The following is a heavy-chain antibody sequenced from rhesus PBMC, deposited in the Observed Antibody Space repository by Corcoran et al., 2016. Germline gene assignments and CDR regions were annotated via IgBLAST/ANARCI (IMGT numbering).Heavy chain of an antibody. V-gene: IGHV4-127*01. Sequence: QVQLQESGPGLVKPSETLSLTCAVSGYSISSGYGLGWIRQPPGKGLEWIGQIFGGSGSTHYNPSLKSRVTVSKDTSKNQFSLRLTSVTAADTAVYYCLGSGWSGFWGQGVLVTVSS. J-gene: IGHJ4*01. CDR2: IFGGSGST. D-gene: IGHD6S26*01. CDR1: GYSISSGYG. CDR3: LGSGWSGF.